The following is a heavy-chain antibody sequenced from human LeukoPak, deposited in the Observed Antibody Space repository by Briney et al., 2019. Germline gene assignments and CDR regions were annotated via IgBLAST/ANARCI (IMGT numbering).Heavy chain of an antibody. CDR3: ARGIHYPHYYMDV. J-gene: IGHJ6*03. V-gene: IGHV4-61*02. D-gene: IGHD1-26*01. CDR1: GGSISSGSYY. Sequence: PSETLSLTCTVSGGSISSGSYYWSWIRQPAGKGLEWIGRIYTSGSTNYNPSLKSRVTISVDTSKNQFSLKLSSVTPEDTAVYYCARGIHYPHYYMDVWGKGTTVTVSS. CDR2: IYTSGST.